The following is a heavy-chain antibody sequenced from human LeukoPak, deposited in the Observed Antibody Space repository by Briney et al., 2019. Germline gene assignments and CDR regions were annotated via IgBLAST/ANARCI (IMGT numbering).Heavy chain of an antibody. D-gene: IGHD1-1*01. J-gene: IGHJ3*02. CDR1: GGSINSGSYY. CDR3: ARGLSWKHAFDI. V-gene: IGHV4-61*01. CDR2: IYYSGST. Sequence: SETLSLTCTVSGGSINSGSYYWSWIRQPPGKGLEWIGYIYYSGSTNYNPSLKSRVTISVDTSKNQFSLKLSSVTAADTAVYYCARGLSWKHAFDIWGQGTMVTVSS.